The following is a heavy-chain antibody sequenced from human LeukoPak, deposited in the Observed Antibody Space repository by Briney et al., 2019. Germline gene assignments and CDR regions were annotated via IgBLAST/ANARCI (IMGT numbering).Heavy chain of an antibody. CDR1: AYSISNGFV. Sequence: SETLSLTCTVSAYSISNGFVWGWVRQPPGKGLEWIASIYHSGTTYYNPSLKSRVTMSVDTSKNQFSLRLSSVTAADTAVYYCTRLSHVAGAPKVSWFDPWGQGTLVTVSS. J-gene: IGHJ5*02. CDR3: TRLSHVAGAPKVSWFDP. V-gene: IGHV4-38-2*02. CDR2: IYHSGTT. D-gene: IGHD1-26*01.